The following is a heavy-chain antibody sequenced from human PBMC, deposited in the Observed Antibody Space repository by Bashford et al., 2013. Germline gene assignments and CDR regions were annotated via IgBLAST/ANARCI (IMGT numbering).Heavy chain of an antibody. CDR3: ARDHGKSSASKMNFYHYYMDV. J-gene: IGHJ6*03. D-gene: IGHD3-22*01. CDR2: FIPIYRIT. CDR1: GDTFKTET. Sequence: SVKVSCKASGDTFKTETFSWVRQAPGQGLEWMGRFIPIYRITHFAQRFQGRLTITADTSTSTVFMELSSLRYEDTAIYYCARDHGKSSASKMNFYHYYMDVWGAGTTVTVSS. V-gene: IGHV1-69*04.